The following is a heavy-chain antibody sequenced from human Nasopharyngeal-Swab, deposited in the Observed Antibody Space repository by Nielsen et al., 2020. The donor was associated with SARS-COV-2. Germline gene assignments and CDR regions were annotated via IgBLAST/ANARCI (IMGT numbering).Heavy chain of an antibody. Sequence: SETLSLTCSVSGGSILNYHWSWIRQPPGKGLEWIGHIYDSGATNYNPSLRSRVSTSVDTSTNQFSLKLSSVTAADTAVYYCARGLYCSTTGCYDAHAFDIWGQGTMVTVSS. D-gene: IGHD2-2*01. J-gene: IGHJ3*02. CDR2: IYDSGAT. CDR1: GGSILNYH. V-gene: IGHV4-59*12. CDR3: ARGLYCSTTGCYDAHAFDI.